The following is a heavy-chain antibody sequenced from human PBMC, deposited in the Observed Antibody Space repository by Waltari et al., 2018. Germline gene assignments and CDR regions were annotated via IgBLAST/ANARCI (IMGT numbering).Heavy chain of an antibody. D-gene: IGHD2-8*02. CDR1: GGSISTYY. V-gene: IGHV4-59*08. J-gene: IGHJ3*02. Sequence: QVQLQESGPGLVKPSETLSLTCTVSGGSISTYYWSWIRQPPGKGLEWIAYIHSSGRTNYNPALRRQATISVDTSKDQFSLKLTSVTAADTAVYYCARQNCCDTGGYQDAFDIWGQGTMVTVSS. CDR2: IHSSGRT. CDR3: ARQNCCDTGGYQDAFDI.